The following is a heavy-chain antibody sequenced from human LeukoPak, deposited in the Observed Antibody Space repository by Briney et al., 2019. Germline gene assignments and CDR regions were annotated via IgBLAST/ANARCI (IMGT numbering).Heavy chain of an antibody. V-gene: IGHV1-69*13. J-gene: IGHJ6*03. D-gene: IGHD2-2*01. CDR3: ARDPRQLPHVHYYYYMDV. CDR1: GGTFSSYA. Sequence: GASVKVSCKASGGTFSSYAISWVRQAPGQGLEWMGGIIPIFGTANYAQKFQGRVTITADEYTSTAYMELSSLRSEDTAVYYCARDPRQLPHVHYYYYMDVWGKGTTVTVSS. CDR2: IIPIFGTA.